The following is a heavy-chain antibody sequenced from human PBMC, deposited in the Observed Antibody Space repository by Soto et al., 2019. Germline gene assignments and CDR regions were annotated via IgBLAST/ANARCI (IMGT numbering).Heavy chain of an antibody. CDR1: GYTFTGYY. J-gene: IGHJ6*02. CDR3: ARDQPTIRQDYDFWSGYYRRDYYYGMDV. D-gene: IGHD3-3*01. V-gene: IGHV1-2*04. Sequence: ASVKVSCKASGYTFTGYYMHWVRQAPGQGLEWMGWINPNSGGTNYAQKFQGWVTMTRDTSISTAYMGLSRLRSDDTAVYYCARDQPTIRQDYDFWSGYYRRDYYYGMDVWGQGTTVTVSS. CDR2: INPNSGGT.